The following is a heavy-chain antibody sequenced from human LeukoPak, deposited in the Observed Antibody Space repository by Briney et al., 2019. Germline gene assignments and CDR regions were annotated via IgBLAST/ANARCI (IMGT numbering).Heavy chain of an antibody. J-gene: IGHJ4*02. Sequence: ASVKVSCKASGYTFTSYDINWVRQATGQGLEGMGGINPNSGNTGYAQKFQGRVTITRNTSITTTYMELSSLRSEDTAVYYCARRSAYGSGSYYVDYWGQGTLVTVSS. CDR3: ARRSAYGSGSYYVDY. CDR1: GYTFTSYD. V-gene: IGHV1-8*03. D-gene: IGHD3-10*01. CDR2: INPNSGNT.